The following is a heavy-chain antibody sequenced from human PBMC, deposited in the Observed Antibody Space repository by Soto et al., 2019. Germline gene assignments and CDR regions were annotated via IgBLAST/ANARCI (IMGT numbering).Heavy chain of an antibody. Sequence: VGSLRLSCAASGFTFSSYAMHWVRQAPGKGLEWVAVISYDGSNKYYADSVKGRFTISSDNSKNTLYLQMNSLRAEDTAMYYCASIYDSSGYFRGYYYYGMDVWGQGTTVTVSS. CDR2: ISYDGSNK. CDR1: GFTFSSYA. CDR3: ASIYDSSGYFRGYYYYGMDV. J-gene: IGHJ6*02. D-gene: IGHD3-22*01. V-gene: IGHV3-30-3*01.